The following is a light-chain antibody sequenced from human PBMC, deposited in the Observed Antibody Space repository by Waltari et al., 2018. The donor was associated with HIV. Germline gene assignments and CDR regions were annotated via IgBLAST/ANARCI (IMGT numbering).Light chain of an antibody. CDR2: EVN. J-gene: IGLJ1*01. CDR3: CSYTGSSSLYV. Sequence: QSALTQPASVSGSPGQSISISCTGTSSDVGAYNYVSWYQQRPGRAPKLLISEVNNRPAGVSKRFSGSKSGNTASLTISGLQAEDEADYYCCSYTGSSSLYVFGTGTKVSVL. V-gene: IGLV2-14*01. CDR1: SSDVGAYNY.